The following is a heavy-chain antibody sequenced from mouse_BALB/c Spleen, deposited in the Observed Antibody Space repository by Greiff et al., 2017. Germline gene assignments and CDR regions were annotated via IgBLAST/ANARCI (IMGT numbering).Heavy chain of an antibody. V-gene: IGHV1-69*02. CDR1: GYTFTSYW. D-gene: IGHD2-3*01. CDR3: ARTRLLPAWFAY. Sequence: QVQLQQPGAELVKPGASVKLSCKASGYTFTSYWMHWVKQRPGQGLEWIGEIDPSDSYTNYNQKFKGKATLTVDKSSSTAYMQLSSLTSEDSAVYYCARTRLLPAWFAYWGQGTLVTVSA. CDR2: IDPSDSYT. J-gene: IGHJ3*01.